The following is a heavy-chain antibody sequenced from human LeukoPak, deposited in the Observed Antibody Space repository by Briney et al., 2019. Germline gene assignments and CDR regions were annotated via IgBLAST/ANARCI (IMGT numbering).Heavy chain of an antibody. CDR2: IYSGGST. J-gene: IGHJ6*04. CDR1: EFSVGSNY. V-gene: IGHV3-66*01. D-gene: IGHD3-10*02. CDR3: AELGITMIGGV. Sequence: GGSLRLSCAASEFSVGSNYMTWVRQAPGKGLEWVSLIYSGGSTYYADSVKGRFTISRDNAKNSLYLQMNSLRAEDTAVYYCAELGITMIGGVWGKGTTVTISS.